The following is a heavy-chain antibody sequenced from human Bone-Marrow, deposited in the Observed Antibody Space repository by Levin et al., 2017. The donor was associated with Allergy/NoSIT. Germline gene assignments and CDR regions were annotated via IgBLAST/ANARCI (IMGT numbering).Heavy chain of an antibody. D-gene: IGHD5-12*01. V-gene: IGHV4-31*03. CDR1: GGSISGGGYY. CDR2: IYYSGNT. J-gene: IGHJ4*02. Sequence: SQTLSLTCTVSGGSISGGGYYWSWIRQHPGKGLEWIGYIYYSGNTYYNPSLKSRVIISVVTSKNQLTLKLTSVTVADTAVYYCARFNGYDFDYWGQGTLVTVSS. CDR3: ARFNGYDFDY.